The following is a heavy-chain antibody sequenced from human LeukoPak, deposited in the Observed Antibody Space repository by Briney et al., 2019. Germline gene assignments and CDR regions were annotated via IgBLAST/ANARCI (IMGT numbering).Heavy chain of an antibody. D-gene: IGHD2-2*02. J-gene: IGHJ4*02. CDR3: ARGPGGYTQYFDY. CDR2: IYYSGST. Sequence: SETLSLTCTVSGGSISSYYWSWIRQPPGKGLEWIGYIYYSGSTNYNPSLKSRVTISVDTSKNLFSLKLSSVTAADTAVYYCARGPGGYTQYFDYWGQGTLVTVSS. V-gene: IGHV4-59*01. CDR1: GGSISSYY.